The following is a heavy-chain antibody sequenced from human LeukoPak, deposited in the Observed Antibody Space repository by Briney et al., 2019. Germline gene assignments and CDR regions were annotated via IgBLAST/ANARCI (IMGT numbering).Heavy chain of an antibody. Sequence: GGSLRLSCAASGFNFSSYAMSWVRQAPGRGLEWVSGISGGDGSTFYAASAKGRFFISRDNSENTMYLQMNSLRAEDTAVYYCAKDISMVRGVIGYYGMDVWGQATTVTVSS. CDR1: GFNFSSYA. CDR3: AKDISMVRGVIGYYGMDV. D-gene: IGHD3-10*01. CDR2: ISGGDGST. J-gene: IGHJ6*02. V-gene: IGHV3-23*01.